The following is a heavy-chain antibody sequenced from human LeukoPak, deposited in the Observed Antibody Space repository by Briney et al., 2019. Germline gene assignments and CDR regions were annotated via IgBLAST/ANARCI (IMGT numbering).Heavy chain of an antibody. J-gene: IGHJ1*01. V-gene: IGHV3-48*04. CDR3: AKAPTTFGVAPHAYFQH. CDR1: GFTFSSYS. D-gene: IGHD3-3*01. CDR2: ISSSSSTI. Sequence: GGSLRLSCAASGFTFSSYSMNWVHQAPGKGLEWVSYISSSSSTIYYADSVKGRFTISRDNAKNSLYLQMNSLRAEDTAVYYCAKAPTTFGVAPHAYFQHWGQGTLVTVSS.